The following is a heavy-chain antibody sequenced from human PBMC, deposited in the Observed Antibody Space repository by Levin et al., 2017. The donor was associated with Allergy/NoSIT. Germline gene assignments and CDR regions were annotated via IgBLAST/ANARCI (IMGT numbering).Heavy chain of an antibody. J-gene: IGHJ4*02. CDR2: ITSGGDTM. D-gene: IGHD1-14*01. CDR3: AREGPPGDSSFDH. Sequence: GESLKISCAASGFTFTDHHMSWIRQAPGKGLEWVGYITSGGDTMHYADSVKGRFTISRDNAEKSVYLQMDSLRAEDTAVYYCAREGPPGDSSFDHWGQGTLVTVSS. V-gene: IGHV3-11*01. CDR1: GFTFTDHH.